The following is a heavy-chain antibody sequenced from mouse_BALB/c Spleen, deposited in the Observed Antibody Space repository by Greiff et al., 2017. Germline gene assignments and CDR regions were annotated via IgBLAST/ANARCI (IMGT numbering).Heavy chain of an antibody. V-gene: IGHV3-8*02. J-gene: IGHJ3*01. CDR2: ISYSGST. CDR1: GDSITSGY. CDR3: ARGSTMITTGGFAY. D-gene: IGHD2-4*01. Sequence: DVKLQESGPSLVKPSQTLSLTCSVTGDSITSGYWNWIRKFPGNKLEYMGYISYSGSTYYNPFLKSRISITRDTSKNQYYLQLNSVTTEDTATYYCARGSTMITTGGFAYWGQGTLVTVSA.